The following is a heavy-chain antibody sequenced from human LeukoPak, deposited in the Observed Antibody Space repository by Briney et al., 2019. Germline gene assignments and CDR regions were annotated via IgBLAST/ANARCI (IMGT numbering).Heavy chain of an antibody. CDR1: GFTFSSYS. J-gene: IGHJ5*02. Sequence: GGSLRLSCAASGFTFSSYSMNWVRQAPGKGLVCVSYISSSGTTIYYADSVKGRFTISRDNAKNSLYLQMNSLKAEDTAVYYCARDGSTWFNWFDPWGQGTLVTVSS. V-gene: IGHV3-48*04. CDR3: ARDGSTWFNWFDP. D-gene: IGHD6-13*01. CDR2: ISSSGTTI.